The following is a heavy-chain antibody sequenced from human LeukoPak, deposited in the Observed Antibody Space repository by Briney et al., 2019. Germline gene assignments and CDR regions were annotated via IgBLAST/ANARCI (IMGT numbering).Heavy chain of an antibody. CDR3: ARDSYGDYTGLFDY. V-gene: IGHV1-2*02. CDR1: GYTFTSYY. Sequence: ASVTVSCKASGYTFTSYYMHWVRQAPGQGLEWMGWINPNSGGTNYAQKFQGRVTMTRDTSISTAYMELSRLRSDDTAVYYCARDSYGDYTGLFDYWGQGTLVTVSS. J-gene: IGHJ4*02. D-gene: IGHD4-17*01. CDR2: INPNSGGT.